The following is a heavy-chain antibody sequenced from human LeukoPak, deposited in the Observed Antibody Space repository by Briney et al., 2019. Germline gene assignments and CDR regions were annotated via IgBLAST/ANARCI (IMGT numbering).Heavy chain of an antibody. J-gene: IGHJ4*02. CDR2: INHSGST. D-gene: IGHD2-8*01. Sequence: PSETLSLTCAVYGVSFSGYYWSWLRQPPGKGLEWVGEINHSGSTNYNPPLKSRVTISVDTSKNQFSLKLSSVTAADTAVYYCAGTSVDCTNGVCGEIDYWGQGTLVTVSS. V-gene: IGHV4-34*01. CDR3: AGTSVDCTNGVCGEIDY. CDR1: GVSFSGYY.